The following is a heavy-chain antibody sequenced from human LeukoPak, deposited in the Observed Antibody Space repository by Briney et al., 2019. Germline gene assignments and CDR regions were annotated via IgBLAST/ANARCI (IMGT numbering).Heavy chain of an antibody. J-gene: IGHJ3*02. Sequence: PSQTLSLTCTVSGGSISSGSYYWSWIRQPAGKGLEWIGRIYTSVSTNYNPSLKSRVTISVDTSKNQFSLKLSSVTAADTAVYYCARDSDHYYYDSSGYSPVAAFDIWGQGTMVTVSS. D-gene: IGHD3-22*01. CDR3: ARDSDHYYYDSSGYSPVAAFDI. CDR2: IYTSVST. V-gene: IGHV4-61*02. CDR1: GGSISSGSYY.